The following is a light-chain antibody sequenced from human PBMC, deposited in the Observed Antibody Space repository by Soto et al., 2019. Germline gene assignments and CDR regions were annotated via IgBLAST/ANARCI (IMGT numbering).Light chain of an antibody. CDR3: QQLYTLPFT. V-gene: IGKV3-15*01. CDR2: GVS. J-gene: IGKJ5*01. CDR1: QSVSSN. Sequence: EIVMTQSPATLSVSPGERATLSCRASQSVSSNLAWYQQKPGLAPRLLIYGVSTRATGIPARFSGSGSGTQFTLTISGLLPEDFAAYHCQQLYTLPFTFGQGTRLEIK.